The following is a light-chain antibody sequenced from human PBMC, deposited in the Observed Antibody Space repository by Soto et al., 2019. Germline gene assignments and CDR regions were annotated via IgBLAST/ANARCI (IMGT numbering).Light chain of an antibody. Sequence: QSVLTQPPSASGTPGQRVTISCSGSRSNIGSNYVYWFQQLPGTAPKLLIYRNYQRPSGVPDRFSGSKCGTSASLAISGLRSEDEADYYCAAWDDSLSGLFGGGTKLTVL. V-gene: IGLV1-47*01. CDR2: RNY. J-gene: IGLJ3*02. CDR3: AAWDDSLSGL. CDR1: RSNIGSNY.